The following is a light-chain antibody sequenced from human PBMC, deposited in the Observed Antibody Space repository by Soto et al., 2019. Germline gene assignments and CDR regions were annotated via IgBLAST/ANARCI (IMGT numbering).Light chain of an antibody. CDR1: NSDVGGYNY. CDR2: DVS. CDR3: CSYAGSYSYV. V-gene: IGLV2-11*01. Sequence: QSALTQPRSVSGSPGQSVTISCTGTNSDVGGYNYVSWYQQHPGEAPKFMIYDVSKRPSGVPDRFSGSKSGNTASLTISGLQAEDVADYYCCSYAGSYSYVFGTGTKLTVL. J-gene: IGLJ1*01.